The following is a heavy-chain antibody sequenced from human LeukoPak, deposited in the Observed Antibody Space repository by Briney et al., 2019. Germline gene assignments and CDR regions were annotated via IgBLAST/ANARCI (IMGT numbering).Heavy chain of an antibody. CDR3: ARLSAYYYGSYFYYYMDV. V-gene: IGHV3-7*01. CDR1: GFSFSSYW. D-gene: IGHD3-10*01. J-gene: IGHJ6*03. CDR2: IRQDESER. Sequence: PGGSLRLSCGGSGFSFSSYWMTWVRQLPGKGPEWVANIRQDESERYFADSVKGRFTISRDNAKKSVYLQMSSLRAEDTALYYCARLSAYYYGSYFYYYMDVWGKGTTVTVS.